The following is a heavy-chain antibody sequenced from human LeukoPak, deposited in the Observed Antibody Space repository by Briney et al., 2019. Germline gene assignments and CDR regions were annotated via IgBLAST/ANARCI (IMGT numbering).Heavy chain of an antibody. D-gene: IGHD2-15*01. CDR2: IYYSGST. CDR3: ARDRSEFDY. Sequence: PSETLSLTCTVSGGSISSYYWSWIRQPPGKGLEWIGYIYYSGSTNYNPSLKSRVTISVDISKNQFSLKLSSVTAADTVVYYCARDRSEFDYWGQGALVSVSS. CDR1: GGSISSYY. V-gene: IGHV4-59*01. J-gene: IGHJ4*02.